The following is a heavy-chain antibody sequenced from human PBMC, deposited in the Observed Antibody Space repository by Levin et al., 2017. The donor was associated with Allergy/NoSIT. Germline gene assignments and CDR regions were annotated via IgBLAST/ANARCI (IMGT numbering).Heavy chain of an antibody. V-gene: IGHV4-59*01. D-gene: IGHD1-1*01. Sequence: TSQTLSLTCTVSGASFSSYYWSWIRQSPGKGLEWIGYIYYSGSTNYNPSLKSRVIISIETAKNQFSLKLNSVTAADTAVYYCATLTRDSARDYYFYMDVWGKGTTVTVSS. CDR3: ATLTRDSARDYYFYMDV. CDR1: GASFSSYY. J-gene: IGHJ6*03. CDR2: IYYSGST.